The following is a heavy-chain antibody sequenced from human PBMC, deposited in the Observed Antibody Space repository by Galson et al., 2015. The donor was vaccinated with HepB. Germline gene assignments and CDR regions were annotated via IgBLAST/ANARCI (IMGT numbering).Heavy chain of an antibody. J-gene: IGHJ4*02. CDR3: AISYYYDSSGYTNFDY. V-gene: IGHV1-69*13. Sequence: SVKVSCKASGGTFSSYAISWVRQAPGQGLEWMGEIIPIFGTANYAQKSQGRVTITADESTSTAYMELSSLRSEDTAVYYCAISYYYDSSGYTNFDYWGQGTLVTVSS. CDR1: GGTFSSYA. CDR2: IIPIFGTA. D-gene: IGHD3-22*01.